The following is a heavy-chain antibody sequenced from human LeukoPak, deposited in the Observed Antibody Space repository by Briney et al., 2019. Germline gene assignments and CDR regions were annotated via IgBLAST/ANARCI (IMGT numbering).Heavy chain of an antibody. CDR2: IYHSGNT. Sequence: SETLSLTCAVSGGSISRSNWWSWVRQPPGKGLEWIGDIYHSGNTKYNPSLKSRVTISMDKSKNQFSLKLSSVTAADTAVYYCARQDYYDTGTWYFDLWGRGTLVTVSS. D-gene: IGHD3-22*01. CDR3: ARQDYYDTGTWYFDL. J-gene: IGHJ2*01. V-gene: IGHV4-4*02. CDR1: GGSISRSNW.